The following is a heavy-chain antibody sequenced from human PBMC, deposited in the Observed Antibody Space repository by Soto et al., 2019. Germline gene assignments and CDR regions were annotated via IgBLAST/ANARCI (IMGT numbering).Heavy chain of an antibody. CDR2: MNAKSGDT. J-gene: IGHJ6*02. Sequence: QAHLKQSGADRKRPGPSVKVSCKAPESTFSDFVINWLHQAPGQGPEWMGWMNAKSGDTFFPQRFQGKFNMTWDTSLSTAYMEVGSLTSDDTAIYYCARGNPFNYAGFDVWGQGTTVAVSS. D-gene: IGHD3-16*01. V-gene: IGHV1-8*01. CDR1: ESTFSDFV. CDR3: ARGNPFNYAGFDV.